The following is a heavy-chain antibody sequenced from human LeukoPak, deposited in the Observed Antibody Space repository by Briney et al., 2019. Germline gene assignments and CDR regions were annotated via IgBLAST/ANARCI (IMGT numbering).Heavy chain of an antibody. V-gene: IGHV3-15*01. CDR1: GFTFTNAW. CDR3: TDWDAARFDY. D-gene: IGHD1-1*01. Sequence: GGSLRLSCAASGFTFTNAWMNWVRQPPGKGLEWVGRIFSKTDGGATDHAAPVKGRFIISRDDSKNTLYLQMNSLQTEDTAVYYCTDWDAARFDYWGQGSLVTVSS. J-gene: IGHJ4*02. CDR2: IFSKTDGGAT.